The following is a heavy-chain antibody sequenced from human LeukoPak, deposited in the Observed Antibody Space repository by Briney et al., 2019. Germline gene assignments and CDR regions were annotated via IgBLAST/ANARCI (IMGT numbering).Heavy chain of an antibody. Sequence: SVKVSCKASGFTITSSAVQWVRQARGQRLEWIGWIVVGSGNTNYAQKFQERVTITRDMSTSTAYMELSSLRSEDTAVYYCAADERESRVIDYWGQGTLVTVSS. CDR2: IVVGSGNT. V-gene: IGHV1-58*01. D-gene: IGHD3-22*01. CDR1: GFTITSSA. CDR3: AADERESRVIDY. J-gene: IGHJ4*02.